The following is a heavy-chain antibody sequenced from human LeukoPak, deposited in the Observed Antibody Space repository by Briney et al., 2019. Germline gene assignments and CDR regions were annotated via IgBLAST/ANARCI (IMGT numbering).Heavy chain of an antibody. CDR3: AGYMVPGVIRTGYYYFYMDV. CDR2: INPIFGTA. V-gene: IGHV1-69*05. D-gene: IGHD3-10*01. J-gene: IGHJ6*03. CDR1: GGTFSRYA. Sequence: SVKVSCKASGGTFSRYAISWVRQAPGQGLEWMGGINPIFGTANYAQKFQGRVTITTDESTRTAYMELRNLMSEETAGFYFAGYMVPGVIRTGYYYFYMDVWGKGTTVTVSS.